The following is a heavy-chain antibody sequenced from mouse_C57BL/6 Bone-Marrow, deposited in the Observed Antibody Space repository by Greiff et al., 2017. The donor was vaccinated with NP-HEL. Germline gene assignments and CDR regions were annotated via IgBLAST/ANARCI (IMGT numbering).Heavy chain of an antibody. J-gene: IGHJ2*01. CDR1: GYAFSSSW. V-gene: IGHV1-82*01. Sequence: VQVVESGPELVKPGASVKISCKASGYAFSSSWMNWVKQRPGKGLEWIGRIYPGDGDTNYNGKFKGKATLTADKSSSTAYMQLSSLTSEDSAVYFCARPGDYDGGDYWGQGTTLTVSS. CDR3: ARPGDYDGGDY. D-gene: IGHD2-4*01. CDR2: IYPGDGDT.